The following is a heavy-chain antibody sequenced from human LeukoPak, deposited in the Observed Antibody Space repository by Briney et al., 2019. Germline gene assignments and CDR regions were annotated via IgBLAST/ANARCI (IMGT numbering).Heavy chain of an antibody. J-gene: IGHJ4*02. D-gene: IGHD2-21*02. CDR2: IIPIFGTA. CDR3: ASAALAYCGGDCYHTFDY. V-gene: IGHV1-69*05. CDR1: GSTFSSYD. Sequence: SVKVSCKASGSTFSSYDINWVRQATGQGLEWMGGIIPIFGTANYAQKFQGRVTITTDESTSTAYMELSSLRSEDTAVYYCASAALAYCGGDCYHTFDYWGQGTLVTVSS.